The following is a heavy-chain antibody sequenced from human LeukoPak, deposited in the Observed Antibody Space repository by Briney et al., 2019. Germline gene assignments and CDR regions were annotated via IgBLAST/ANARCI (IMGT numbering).Heavy chain of an antibody. CDR3: AKAGCSSASCYQNN. V-gene: IGHV3-30*04. D-gene: IGHD2-2*01. Sequence: GGSLRLSCAASGFTFSSYAMHWVRQAPGKGLEWVAVISYDGSNKYYADSVKGRFTISRDNSKNTLYLQMSSLRAEDTALYFCAKAGCSSASCYQNNWGQGTLVTVSS. J-gene: IGHJ4*02. CDR2: ISYDGSNK. CDR1: GFTFSSYA.